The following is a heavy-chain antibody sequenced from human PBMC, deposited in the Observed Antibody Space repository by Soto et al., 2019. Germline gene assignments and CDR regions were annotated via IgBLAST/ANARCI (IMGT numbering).Heavy chain of an antibody. Sequence: QVQLVESGGGVVQPGRSLRLSCAASGFTFSSYGMHWVRQAPGKGLEWVAVISYDGSNKYYADSVKGRFTISRDNSKNTLYLQMNSLRAEDTAVYYCAKDHSYTVPYYWYFDLWGRGTLVTFSS. J-gene: IGHJ2*01. CDR3: AKDHSYTVPYYWYFDL. CDR2: ISYDGSNK. V-gene: IGHV3-30*18. D-gene: IGHD4-17*01. CDR1: GFTFSSYG.